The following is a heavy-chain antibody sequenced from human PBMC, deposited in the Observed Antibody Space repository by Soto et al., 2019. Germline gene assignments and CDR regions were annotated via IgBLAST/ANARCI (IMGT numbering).Heavy chain of an antibody. D-gene: IGHD6-19*01. Sequence: VQLVESGGGVVQPGRSLRLSCAASGFTFSDYAMHWVRQAPGKGLEWVAVVSRDGRNTHYADSVKGRFPISRDSSKNTVSLEMTSLRAEDTAVYYCAKGGRQWLVTSAFNYWGQGALVTVSS. J-gene: IGHJ4*02. CDR3: AKGGRQWLVTSAFNY. CDR2: VSRDGRNT. CDR1: GFTFSDYA. V-gene: IGHV3-30*18.